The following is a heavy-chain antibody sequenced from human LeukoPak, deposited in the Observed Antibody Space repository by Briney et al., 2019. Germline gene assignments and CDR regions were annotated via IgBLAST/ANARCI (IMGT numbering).Heavy chain of an antibody. J-gene: IGHJ4*02. CDR1: GFTFSGYG. CDR3: ARASAPAGLDY. CDR2: IWYDGSNK. V-gene: IGHV3-33*01. Sequence: GGSLRLSCAASGFTFSGYGMHWVRQAPGKGLEWVAVIWYDGSNKYYVDSVKGRFTISRDNSKDTLYLQMNSLRAEDTALYYCARASAPAGLDYWGQGTLVTVSS. D-gene: IGHD6-19*01.